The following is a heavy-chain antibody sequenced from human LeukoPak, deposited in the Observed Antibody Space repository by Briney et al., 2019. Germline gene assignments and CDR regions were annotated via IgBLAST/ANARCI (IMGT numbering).Heavy chain of an antibody. D-gene: IGHD3-10*01. J-gene: IGHJ6*02. Sequence: SETLSLTCAVYGGSFSGYYWSWIRQPPGKGLEWIGEINHSGSTNYNPSLKSRVIISVDTSKNQFSLKLSSVTAADTAVYYCARVKGSGSYYNYYYYGMDVWGQGTTVTVSS. CDR2: INHSGST. CDR1: GGSFSGYY. CDR3: ARVKGSGSYYNYYYYGMDV. V-gene: IGHV4-34*01.